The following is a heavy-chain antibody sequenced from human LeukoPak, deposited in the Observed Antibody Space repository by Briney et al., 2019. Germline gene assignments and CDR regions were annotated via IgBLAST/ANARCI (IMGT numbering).Heavy chain of an antibody. CDR1: GFTFSSYS. D-gene: IGHD5-18*01. J-gene: IGHJ4*02. CDR3: ARGSGIQVWSSLDY. CDR2: FSSGGSYI. V-gene: IGHV3-21*01. Sequence: GGSLRLSCAASGFTFSSYSMSWVRQAPGKGLEWVSSFSSGGSYIYYADSLKGQFTISRDNAKNSLFLQMNSLRGEDTAVYYCARGSGIQVWSSLDYWGQGTLVTVST.